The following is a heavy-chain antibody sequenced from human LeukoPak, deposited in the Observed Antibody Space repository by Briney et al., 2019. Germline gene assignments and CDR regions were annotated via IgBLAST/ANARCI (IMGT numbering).Heavy chain of an antibody. CDR1: GFAFSTYV. CDR3: AKSRQDTAMINYYFDY. V-gene: IGHV3-23*01. CDR2: ISGSGDNT. Sequence: LPGGSLRLSCAASGFAFSTYVMSWVRQAPGKGLEWVSGISGSGDNTYYADSVKGRFTVSRDNSKNTLYLQMNSLRAEDTAIYYCAKSRQDTAMINYYFDYWGQGTLVTVSS. J-gene: IGHJ4*02. D-gene: IGHD5-18*01.